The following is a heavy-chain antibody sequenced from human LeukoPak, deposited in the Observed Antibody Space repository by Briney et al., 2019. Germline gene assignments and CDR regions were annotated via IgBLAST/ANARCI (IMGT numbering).Heavy chain of an antibody. D-gene: IGHD5-12*01. J-gene: IGHJ4*02. V-gene: IGHV3-48*01. CDR3: ARGGGGYDGRPDY. CDR1: GVTLSSYS. Sequence: QSRGSLRLSCAASGVTLSSYSMNWGCQAPGEGRGWVSYISSSSSTIYYADSVKGGFTISRDNAKNSMYLPMNSLRAEDTAVYYRARGGGGYDGRPDYWGQGTLVTVSS. CDR2: ISSSSSTI.